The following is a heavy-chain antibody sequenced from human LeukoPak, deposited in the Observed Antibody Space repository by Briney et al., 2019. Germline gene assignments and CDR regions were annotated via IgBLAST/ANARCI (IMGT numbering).Heavy chain of an antibody. D-gene: IGHD1-26*01. V-gene: IGHV1-2*02. CDR3: ARDRGIDFGNYYGWFDP. CDR2: INPNTGVA. Sequence: ASVKVSCKASGYTFTGYYMHWLRQAPGQGFEWMGRINPNTGVANFAQKLQGRVTMTRDMSISTVYMELVRLRSDDTAMYYCARDRGIDFGNYYGWFDPWGQGTLVIVSP. CDR1: GYTFTGYY. J-gene: IGHJ5*02.